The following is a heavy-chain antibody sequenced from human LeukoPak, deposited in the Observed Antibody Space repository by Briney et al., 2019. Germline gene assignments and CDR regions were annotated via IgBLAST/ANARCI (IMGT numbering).Heavy chain of an antibody. D-gene: IGHD3-22*01. V-gene: IGHV1-69*06. CDR2: IIPISGTA. Sequence: SVKVSCEASGGTFSSYAISWVRQAPGQGLERMGGIIPISGTAIYAHKFQGRLTITADKSTSTAYMELSSLRSEDTAMYYCSSTRLARDISGYYYWGQGTLVTVSS. CDR3: SSTRLARDISGYYY. CDR1: GGTFSSYA. J-gene: IGHJ4*02.